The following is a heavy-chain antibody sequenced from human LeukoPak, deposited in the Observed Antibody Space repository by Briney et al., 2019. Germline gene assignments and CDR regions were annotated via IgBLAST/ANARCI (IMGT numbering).Heavy chain of an antibody. J-gene: IGHJ3*01. CDR1: GYSISSGYY. CDR3: AKPSNYYGSATDAFDF. D-gene: IGHD3-10*01. CDR2: IYHSGST. Sequence: SETLSLTCTVSGYSISSGYYWGWIRQPPGKGLEWIGSIYHSGSTYYNPSLKGRVTISVDTSKNHFSLKLNSVTAADTAVYYCAKPSNYYGSATDAFDFWGQGTMVTVSS. V-gene: IGHV4-38-2*02.